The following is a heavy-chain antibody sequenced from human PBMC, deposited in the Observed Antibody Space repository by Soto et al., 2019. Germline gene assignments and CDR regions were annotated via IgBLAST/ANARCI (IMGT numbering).Heavy chain of an antibody. V-gene: IGHV3-30-3*01. Sequence: QVQLVESGGGVVQPGRSLRLSCAASGFTFSSYAMHWVRQAPGKGLEWVAVISYDGSNKYYADSVKGRFTISRDNSKNTLYLQMNSRRAEDTAVYYCAREERYGMDVWGQGTTVTVSS. CDR2: ISYDGSNK. J-gene: IGHJ6*02. CDR3: AREERYGMDV. CDR1: GFTFSSYA.